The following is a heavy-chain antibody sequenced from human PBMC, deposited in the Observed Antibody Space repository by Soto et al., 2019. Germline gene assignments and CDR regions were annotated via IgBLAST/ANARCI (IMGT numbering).Heavy chain of an antibody. CDR3: ARAGGSFSPLDY. Sequence: PGGSLRLSCAVSGFTFSDHYMDWVRPAPGKGLEWVGRSRNKANSYTTEYAASVKGRFTISRDDSENSLYLQMNSLRTEDTAVYYCARAGGSFSPLDYWGQGTLVTVSS. J-gene: IGHJ4*02. V-gene: IGHV3-72*01. D-gene: IGHD1-26*01. CDR1: GFTFSDHY. CDR2: SRNKANSYTT.